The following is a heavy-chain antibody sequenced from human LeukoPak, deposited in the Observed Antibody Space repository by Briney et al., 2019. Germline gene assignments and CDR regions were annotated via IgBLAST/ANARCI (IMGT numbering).Heavy chain of an antibody. J-gene: IGHJ6*03. CDR2: IYYSGST. CDR1: GGSISSYY. CDR3: ARGGRWVGATAYYYYYYMDV. D-gene: IGHD1-26*01. Sequence: SETLSLTCTVSGGSISSYYWSWIRQPPGKGLEWIGHIYYSGSTNYNPSLKSRVTISVDTSKNQFSLKLSSVTAADTAVYYCARGGRWVGATAYYYYYYMDVWGKGTTVTVSS. V-gene: IGHV4-59*01.